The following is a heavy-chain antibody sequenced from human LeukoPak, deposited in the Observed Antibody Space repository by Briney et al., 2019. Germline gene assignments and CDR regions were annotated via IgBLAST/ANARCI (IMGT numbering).Heavy chain of an antibody. CDR2: IYTSGST. D-gene: IGHD6-13*01. J-gene: IGHJ4*02. CDR3: ARMGRGSSRSYYFDY. CDR1: GGSISSYY. V-gene: IGHV4-4*07. Sequence: PSETLSLTCTVSGGSISSYYWSWIRQPAGKGLEWIGRIYTSGSTNYNPSLKSRVTMSVDTSKNQFSLKLSSVTAADTAVYYCARMGRGSSRSYYFDYWGQGTLVTVSS.